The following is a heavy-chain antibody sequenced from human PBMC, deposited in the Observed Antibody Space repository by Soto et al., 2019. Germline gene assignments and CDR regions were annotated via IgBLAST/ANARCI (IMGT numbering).Heavy chain of an antibody. D-gene: IGHD6-19*01. CDR1: GYTFTGYY. V-gene: IGHV1-2*02. CDR3: AIRGSGWDHVDY. Sequence: GASVEVSCKASGYTFTGYYMHWVRQAPGQGLEWMGWINPNSGGTNYAQKFQGRVTMTRDTSISTAYMELSRLRSDDTAVYYCAIRGSGWDHVDYWCQGSPVTVSS. CDR2: INPNSGGT. J-gene: IGHJ4*02.